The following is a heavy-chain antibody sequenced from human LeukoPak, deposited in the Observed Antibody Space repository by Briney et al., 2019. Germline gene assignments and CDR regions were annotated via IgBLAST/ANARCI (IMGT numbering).Heavy chain of an antibody. CDR3: ARSPGTTEPFDY. D-gene: IGHD1-14*01. CDR2: IYTTGST. J-gene: IGHJ4*02. CDR1: GGSISSSSYY. V-gene: IGHV4-61*02. Sequence: SETLSLTCTVSGGSISSSSYYWGWIRQPAGKRLEFIGRIYTTGSTDYNPSLESRVTISVDTSKNQFSLKLNSVTAADTAVYYCARSPGTTEPFDYWGQGTLVTVSS.